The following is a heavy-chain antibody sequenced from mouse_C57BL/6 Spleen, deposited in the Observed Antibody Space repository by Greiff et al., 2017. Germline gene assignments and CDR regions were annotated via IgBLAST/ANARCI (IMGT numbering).Heavy chain of an antibody. J-gene: IGHJ3*01. CDR2: IYPGSGST. CDR3: ARGYGYDGDWFAY. Sequence: QVQLQQPGAELVKPGASVKMSCKASGYTFTSYWITWVKQRPGQGLEWIGDIYPGSGSTNYNEKFKSTATLTVDTSSSTAYMQLSSLTSEDSAVYYCARGYGYDGDWFAYWGQGTLVTVSA. D-gene: IGHD2-2*01. CDR1: GYTFTSYW. V-gene: IGHV1-55*01.